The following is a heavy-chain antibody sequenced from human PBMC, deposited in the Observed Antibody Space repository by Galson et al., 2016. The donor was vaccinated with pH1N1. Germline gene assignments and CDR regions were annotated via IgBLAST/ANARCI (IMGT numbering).Heavy chain of an antibody. CDR3: ARRGIGEFLYYFDY. J-gene: IGHJ4*02. CDR1: GGSISSSSYY. CDR2: IYYSGST. Sequence: LSLTCTVSGGSISSSSYYWGWIRQPPGKGLEWIGSIYYSGSTYYNPSLKSRVTISVDTSKNQFSLKMSSVTAADTAAFYCARRGIGEFLYYFDYWGQGTLVTVSS. V-gene: IGHV4-39*01. D-gene: IGHD3-10*01.